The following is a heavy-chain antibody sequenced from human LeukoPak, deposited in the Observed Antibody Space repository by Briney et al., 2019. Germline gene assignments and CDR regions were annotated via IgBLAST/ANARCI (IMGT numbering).Heavy chain of an antibody. CDR2: INPNSGGT. CDR1: GYTFTGYY. CDR3: ARDCGGDCSGAFDI. Sequence: ASVKVSCKASGYTFTGYYMHWVRQAPGQGLEWMGWINPNSGGTNYAQKFQGRVTMTRDTSISTAYMELSRLRSDDTAVYYCARDCGGDCSGAFDIWGQGTMVTVSS. D-gene: IGHD2-21*02. J-gene: IGHJ3*02. V-gene: IGHV1-2*02.